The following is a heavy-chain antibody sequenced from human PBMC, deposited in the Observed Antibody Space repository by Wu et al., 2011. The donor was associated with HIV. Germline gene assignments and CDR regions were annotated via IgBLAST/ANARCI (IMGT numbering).Heavy chain of an antibody. CDR3: ASRGLGTGMIWRFQEYFDL. D-gene: IGHD3-22*01. Sequence: QVQLVQSGAEVKKPGSSVKVSCKASGGTFNSIAISWVRQAPGQGLEWMGRIIPIFGTANYAQKFQGRVTITADESTSTAYMELSSLRSEDTAVYYCASRGLGTGMIWRFQEYFDLWGRGTLVTVSS. CDR2: IIPIFGTA. J-gene: IGHJ2*01. CDR1: GGTFNSIA. V-gene: IGHV1-69*15.